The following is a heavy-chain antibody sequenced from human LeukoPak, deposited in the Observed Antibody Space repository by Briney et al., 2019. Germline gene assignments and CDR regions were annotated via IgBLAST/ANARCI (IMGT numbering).Heavy chain of an antibody. CDR1: GFTFSTYS. CDR3: ARPYSSSSEVYWYFEL. J-gene: IGHJ2*01. V-gene: IGHV3-48*04. CDR2: ISSSSSTI. D-gene: IGHD6-6*01. Sequence: GGSLRLSCAASGFTFSTYSKNWVRQAPATGLERVSYISSSSSTIYYADSVKSRFTISRDNSKNSLYLKMNSLRAEDTAVYYCARPYSSSSEVYWYFELWGRGTLVTVAS.